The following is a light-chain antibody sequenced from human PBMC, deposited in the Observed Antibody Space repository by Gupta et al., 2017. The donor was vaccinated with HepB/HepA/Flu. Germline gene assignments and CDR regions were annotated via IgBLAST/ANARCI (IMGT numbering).Light chain of an antibody. CDR2: AAS. Sequence: DIQMTQSPSSLSASVGDRVTITCRASQSVSGCLNWYQQKPGKAPKLLIYAASSLESGVPSRFSGSGSGTDFIFTISSLKSEDFAIYYCQQCNRNPLTFGGGTKVEIK. J-gene: IGKJ4*01. CDR3: QQCNRNPLT. V-gene: IGKV1-39*01. CDR1: QSVSGC.